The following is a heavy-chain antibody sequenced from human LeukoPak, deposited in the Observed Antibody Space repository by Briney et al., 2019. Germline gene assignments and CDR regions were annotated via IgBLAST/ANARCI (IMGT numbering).Heavy chain of an antibody. J-gene: IGHJ4*02. CDR3: ARAGGYSGGLLY. D-gene: IGHD6-19*01. Sequence: AETLSLTCTVSGGSINSYYWSWLRQAPGKGMEWVGDIYYSGGTNDYPSLKSRVTITVDTSKNKFSPKLSSVPAADPAVKYCARAGGYSGGLLYWGQGTLVRVFS. V-gene: IGHV4-59*01. CDR1: GGSINSYY. CDR2: IYYSGGT.